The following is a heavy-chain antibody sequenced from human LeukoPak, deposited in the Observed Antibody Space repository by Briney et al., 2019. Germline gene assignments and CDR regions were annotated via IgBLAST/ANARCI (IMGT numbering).Heavy chain of an antibody. CDR3: ARDVWGVGAPRLDY. J-gene: IGHJ4*02. D-gene: IGHD3-16*01. Sequence: ASVKVSCKASGYTFTGYYMHWVRQAPGHGLEWMGWINPNSGDTNFAQKFQGRVTMTRDTSISTAYMELSRLRSDDTAVFYCARDVWGVGAPRLDYWGQGTLVTVSS. CDR2: INPNSGDT. CDR1: GYTFTGYY. V-gene: IGHV1-2*02.